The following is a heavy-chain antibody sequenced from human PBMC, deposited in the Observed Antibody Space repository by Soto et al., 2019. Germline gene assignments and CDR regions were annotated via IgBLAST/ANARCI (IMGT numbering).Heavy chain of an antibody. Sequence: GGSLRLSCAASGFTFSSYAMSWVRQAPGKGLEWVSAISGSGGSTYYADSVKGRFTISRDNSKNTLYLQMNSLRAEDTAVYYCAKPRGPHYDFLCWFDPWGQGTLVTVSS. CDR2: ISGSGGST. J-gene: IGHJ5*02. CDR1: GFTFSSYA. V-gene: IGHV3-23*01. D-gene: IGHD3-3*01. CDR3: AKPRGPHYDFLCWFDP.